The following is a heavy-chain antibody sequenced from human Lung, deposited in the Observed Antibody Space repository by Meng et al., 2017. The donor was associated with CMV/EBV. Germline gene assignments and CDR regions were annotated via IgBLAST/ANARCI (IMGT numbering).Heavy chain of an antibody. D-gene: IGHD3-10*01. J-gene: IGHJ1*01. CDR1: GDSITNHNW. V-gene: IGHV4-4*03. CDR2: IPHRGSS. CDR3: LRRSGGSV. Sequence: HVPSRESGPALVKPPETLFLTCAVSGDSITNHNWWAWVRQPPGKGLEWIGEIPHRGSSAYNPSLKSRVSMSIDKSKNQFSLKLTSVTAADTAVYHCLRRSGGSVWGQGTLVTVSS.